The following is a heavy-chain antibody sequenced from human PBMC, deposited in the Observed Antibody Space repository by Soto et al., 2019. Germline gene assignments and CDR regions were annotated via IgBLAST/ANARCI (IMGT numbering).Heavy chain of an antibody. J-gene: IGHJ4*02. V-gene: IGHV3-9*01. D-gene: IGHD6-25*01. CDR3: AKDGIAAQYFDY. CDR1: GFTFDDYA. CDR2: ISWNSGSI. Sequence: HPGGSLRLSCAASGFTFDDYAMHWVRQAPGKGLEWVSGISWNSGSIGYADSVKGRFTISRDNAKNSLYLQMNSLRAEDTALYYCAKDGIAAQYFDYWGQGTLVTVSS.